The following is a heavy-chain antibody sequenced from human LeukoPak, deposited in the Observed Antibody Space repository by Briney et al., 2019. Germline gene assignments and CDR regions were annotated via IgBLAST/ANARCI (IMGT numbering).Heavy chain of an antibody. Sequence: PSETLSLTCTVSGGSISSYYWSWIRQPAGKGLEWIGRIYTSGSTNYNPSLKSRVTMSVDTSKNQFSLKLSSVTAADTAVYYCARVHRGWFGELFSYMDVWGKGTTVTVSS. CDR1: GGSISSYY. CDR3: ARVHRGWFGELFSYMDV. J-gene: IGHJ6*03. CDR2: IYTSGST. D-gene: IGHD3-10*01. V-gene: IGHV4-4*07.